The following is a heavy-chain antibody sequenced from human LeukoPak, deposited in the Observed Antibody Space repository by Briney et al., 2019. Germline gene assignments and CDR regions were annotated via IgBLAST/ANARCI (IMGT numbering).Heavy chain of an antibody. Sequence: SETLSLTCSVSGGSTGSDYWSWIRQPPGKGLEWIAYLYYSGVTSYNPSLKSRVAISIDTSKNQFSLNLTSVTAADTAVYYCARLSLHCSGGSCYRGAFDSWGQGTLVTVSS. D-gene: IGHD2-15*01. CDR1: GGSTGSDY. CDR2: LYYSGVT. CDR3: ARLSLHCSGGSCYRGAFDS. V-gene: IGHV4-59*08. J-gene: IGHJ4*02.